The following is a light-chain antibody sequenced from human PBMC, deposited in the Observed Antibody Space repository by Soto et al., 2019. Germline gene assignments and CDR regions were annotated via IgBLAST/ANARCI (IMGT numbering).Light chain of an antibody. Sequence: EIVLTQSPGTLSLSPGERATLSCRASQSVSSSYLAWYQQKPGQAPSLLIYGASSRATGIPDRFSGSGSGTDFTLTISRLEPADFAVYYCQQYCSSPRTFGQGTKVEIK. J-gene: IGKJ1*01. V-gene: IGKV3-20*01. CDR3: QQYCSSPRT. CDR2: GAS. CDR1: QSVSSSY.